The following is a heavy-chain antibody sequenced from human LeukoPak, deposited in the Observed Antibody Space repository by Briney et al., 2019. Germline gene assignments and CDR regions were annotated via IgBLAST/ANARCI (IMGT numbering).Heavy chain of an antibody. D-gene: IGHD2-15*01. CDR1: GFTFSSYA. CDR2: ISGSGGIA. J-gene: IGHJ4*02. V-gene: IGHV3-23*01. Sequence: PGGSLRLSCAASGFTFSSYAMSWVRQAPGKGLEWVSVISGSGGIAYYADSVKGRFTISRDNSRNTLYLQMNSLRAEDTAVYYCAKAGYCSGGSSYGFDYWGQGTLLTVSS. CDR3: AKAGYCSGGSSYGFDY.